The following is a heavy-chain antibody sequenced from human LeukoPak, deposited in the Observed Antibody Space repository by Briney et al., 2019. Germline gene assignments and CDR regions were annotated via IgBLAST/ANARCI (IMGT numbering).Heavy chain of an antibody. CDR1: GGSISSGDYY. CDR3: ARQEDSSGWHYGMDV. D-gene: IGHD6-19*01. J-gene: IGHJ6*02. V-gene: IGHV4-30-4*01. Sequence: SETLSLTCTVSGGSISSGDYYWSWIRQPPGKGLEWIGYIYYSGSTYYNPSLKSRVTISVDTSKNQFSLKLSSVTAADTAVYYCARQEDSSGWHYGMDVWGQGTTVTVSS. CDR2: IYYSGST.